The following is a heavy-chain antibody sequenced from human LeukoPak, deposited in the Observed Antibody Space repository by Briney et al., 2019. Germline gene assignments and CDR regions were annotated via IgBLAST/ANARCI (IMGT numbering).Heavy chain of an antibody. CDR2: IYYSGRT. CDR1: GGSISSYY. Sequence: PSETLSLTCTVSGGSISSYYWSWIRQPPGKGLEWIGYIYYSGRTNYNPSLKSRVTISVDTSKNQFSLKLSSVAAADTAVYYCARRFYGDYLEHAFDIWGQGTMVTVSS. V-gene: IGHV4-59*01. CDR3: ARRFYGDYLEHAFDI. D-gene: IGHD4-17*01. J-gene: IGHJ3*02.